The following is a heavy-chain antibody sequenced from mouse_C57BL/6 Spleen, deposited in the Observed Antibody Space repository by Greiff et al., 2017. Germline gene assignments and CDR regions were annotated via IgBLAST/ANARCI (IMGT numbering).Heavy chain of an antibody. D-gene: IGHD2-12*01. CDR1: GYAFSSYW. Sequence: QVQLQQSGAELVKPGASVKISCTASGYAFSSYWMNWVQQRPGKGLEWIGQLYPGDGDTNYHGKFKGKATLTADKSSSTAYMQLSSLTSEDAAVYFGARSGGLRRAKGDWGQGTSVTV. V-gene: IGHV1-80*01. CDR3: ARSGGLRRAKGD. CDR2: LYPGDGDT. J-gene: IGHJ4*01.